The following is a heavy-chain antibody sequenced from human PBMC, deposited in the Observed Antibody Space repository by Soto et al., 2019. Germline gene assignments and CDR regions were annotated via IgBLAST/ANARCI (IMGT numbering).Heavy chain of an antibody. J-gene: IGHJ5*02. D-gene: IGHD2-2*01. CDR2: INAGNGNT. V-gene: IGHV1-3*01. CDR3: ATLGQVDCSSTSCLYNWFDP. Sequence: ASVKVSCKASGYTFTSYAMHWVRQAPGQRLEWMGWINAGNGNTKYSQKFQGRVTITRDTSASTAYMELSSLRSEDTAVYYCATLGQVDCSSTSCLYNWFDPWGQGTLVTVSS. CDR1: GYTFTSYA.